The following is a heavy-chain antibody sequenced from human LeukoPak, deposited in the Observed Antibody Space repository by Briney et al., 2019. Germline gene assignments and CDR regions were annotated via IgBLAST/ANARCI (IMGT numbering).Heavy chain of an antibody. CDR3: ARAGDIVVVPAATQFDY. J-gene: IGHJ4*02. D-gene: IGHD2-2*01. CDR2: ISAYNGNT. V-gene: IGHV1-18*04. Sequence: ASVKVSCKASGYTFTSYGISWVRQAPGQGLEWMGWISAYNGNTNYAQKLQGRVTMTTDTSTSTAYMELRSLRSDDTAVYYCARAGDIVVVPAATQFDYWGQGTLATVSS. CDR1: GYTFTSYG.